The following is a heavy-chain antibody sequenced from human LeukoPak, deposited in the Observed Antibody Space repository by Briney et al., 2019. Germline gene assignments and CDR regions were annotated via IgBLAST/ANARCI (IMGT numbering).Heavy chain of an antibody. CDR2: ISTNDRTT. V-gene: IGHV3-11*04. CDR1: GFILSDYY. CDR3: AREGLYNYGYVYGY. J-gene: IGHJ4*02. Sequence: GGSLRLSCAASGFILSDYYMSWIRQAPGKGLEWVAYISTNDRTTYYADSVKGRFTISRDNAKNSLYLQMNSLRAEDTAVYFCAREGLYNYGYVYGYWGQGTLVTVSS. D-gene: IGHD5-18*01.